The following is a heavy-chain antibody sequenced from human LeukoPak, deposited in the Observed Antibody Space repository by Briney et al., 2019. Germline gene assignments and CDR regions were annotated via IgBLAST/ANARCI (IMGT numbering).Heavy chain of an antibody. CDR1: GGTFSSYA. D-gene: IGHD2-2*01. V-gene: IGHV1-69*01. CDR3: ARAPPLYSSRWLNWFDP. CDR2: IIPMFGTT. J-gene: IGHJ5*02. Sequence: GASVKVSCKASGGTFSSYAISWVRQAPGQRLECMGGIIPMFGTTNYAQKFQGRVTITADESTSTAYMGLSSLKSDDTAVYYCARAPPLYSSRWLNWFDPWGQGTLVTVSS.